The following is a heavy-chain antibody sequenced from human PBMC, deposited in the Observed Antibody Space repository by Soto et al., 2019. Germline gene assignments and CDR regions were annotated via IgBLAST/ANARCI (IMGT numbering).Heavy chain of an antibody. J-gene: IGHJ4*02. CDR1: GFTFSSHA. V-gene: IGHV3-23*01. Sequence: GGSLRLSCVASGFTFSSHAMSWVRQVPGKGLEWVSSVIDDGNTKYADSVRGRFTISRDNSKNTLYLQMNSLRAEDTAFYYFSSSWLPYGSVTYYLTFDYWGQGNLVTVSS. CDR2: VIDDGNT. CDR3: SSSWLPYGSVTYYLTFDY. D-gene: IGHD3-10*01.